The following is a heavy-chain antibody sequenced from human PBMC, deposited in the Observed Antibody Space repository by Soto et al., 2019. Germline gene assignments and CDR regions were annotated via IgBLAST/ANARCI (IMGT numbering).Heavy chain of an antibody. CDR2: IYYSGST. Sequence: SETLSLTCTVSCGSISSYYWSWIRQPPGKGLEWIGYIYYSGSTNYNPSLKSRVTISVGTSKKQFSLKLSSVTAADTAVYYCARGSDYYQYGMDVWGQGTTVTVSS. V-gene: IGHV4-59*01. CDR3: ARGSDYYQYGMDV. CDR1: CGSISSYY. J-gene: IGHJ6*02.